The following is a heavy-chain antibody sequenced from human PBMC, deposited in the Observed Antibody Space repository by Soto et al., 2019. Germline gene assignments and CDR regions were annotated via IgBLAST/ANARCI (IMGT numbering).Heavy chain of an antibody. CDR1: GGSFSGYY. J-gene: IGHJ4*02. V-gene: IGHV4-34*01. Sequence: SETLSLTCAVYGGSFSGYYWSWIRQPPGKGLEWIGEINHSGSTNYNPSLKSRVTISVDTSKNQFSLKLSSVTAADTAVYYCALLWFGESSLPLDYWGQGTLVTVSS. CDR3: ALLWFGESSLPLDY. CDR2: INHSGST. D-gene: IGHD3-10*01.